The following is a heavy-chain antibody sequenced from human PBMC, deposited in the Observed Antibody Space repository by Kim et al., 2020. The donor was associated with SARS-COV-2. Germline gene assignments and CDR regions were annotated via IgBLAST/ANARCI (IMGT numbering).Heavy chain of an antibody. CDR1: GGSISSSSYY. Sequence: SETLSLTCTVSGGSISSSSYYWGWIRQPPGKGLEWIGSIYYSGSTYYNPSLKSRVTISVDTSKNQFSLKLSSVTAADTAVYYCARLTMVRGVIQYFDYWGQGTLVTVSS. CDR3: ARLTMVRGVIQYFDY. D-gene: IGHD3-10*01. CDR2: IYYSGST. V-gene: IGHV4-39*01. J-gene: IGHJ4*02.